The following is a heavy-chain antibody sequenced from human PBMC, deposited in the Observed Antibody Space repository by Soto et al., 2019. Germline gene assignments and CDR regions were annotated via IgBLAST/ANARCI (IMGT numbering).Heavy chain of an antibody. CDR1: GFTFSSYG. V-gene: IGHV3-33*01. CDR3: ARDQSTYYDFWSGLPHYGMDV. D-gene: IGHD3-3*01. Sequence: GGSLRLSCAASGFTFSSYGMHWVRQAPGKGLEWVAVIWYDGSNKYYADSVKGRFTISRDNSKNALYLQMNSLRAEDTAVYYCARDQSTYYDFWSGLPHYGMDVWGQGTTVTVSS. J-gene: IGHJ6*02. CDR2: IWYDGSNK.